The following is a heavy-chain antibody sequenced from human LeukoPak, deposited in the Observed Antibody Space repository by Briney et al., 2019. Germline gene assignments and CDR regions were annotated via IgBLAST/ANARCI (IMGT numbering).Heavy chain of an antibody. CDR1: GGSISTSSYC. D-gene: IGHD3-3*02. CDR2: ISYSGTT. CDR3: ARHPSTACHADC. V-gene: IGHV4-39*01. Sequence: ALETLSLTCTVSGGSISTSSYCWGWIRQPPGKGLEWIGSISYSGTTYYNPSLKSRVTISVDTSNNQFSLRLSSVTSADTAVYFCARHPSTACHADCWGVGTLVTVSS. J-gene: IGHJ4*02.